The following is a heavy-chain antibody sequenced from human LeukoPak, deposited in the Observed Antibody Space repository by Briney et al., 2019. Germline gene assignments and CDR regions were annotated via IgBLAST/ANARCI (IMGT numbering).Heavy chain of an antibody. J-gene: IGHJ3*02. CDR2: IYTSGIISGNT. CDR3: ARDRYYYDSSTYYSAFDI. Sequence: KPSETLSLTCAVSGASISSYYWSWIRQPAGKGLEWIGRIYTSGIISGNTNYNPSLKSRVTMSVDSSKNHFSLKLSSVTAADTAVYYCARDRYYYDSSTYYSAFDIWGQGTMVTVSS. V-gene: IGHV4-4*07. D-gene: IGHD3-22*01. CDR1: GASISSYY.